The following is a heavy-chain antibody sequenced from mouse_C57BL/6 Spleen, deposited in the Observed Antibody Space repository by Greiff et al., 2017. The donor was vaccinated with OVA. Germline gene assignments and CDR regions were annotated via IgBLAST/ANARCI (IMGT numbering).Heavy chain of an antibody. J-gene: IGHJ3*01. Sequence: VQLQESGAELVRPGTSVKVSCKASGYAFTNYLIEWVKQRPGQGLEWIGVINPGSGGTNYNEKFKGKATLTADKSSSTAYMQLSSLTSEDAAVYCCASSGGTGFAYWGQGTLVTVSA. D-gene: IGHD3-1*01. CDR1: GYAFTNYL. V-gene: IGHV1-54*01. CDR3: ASSGGTGFAY. CDR2: INPGSGGT.